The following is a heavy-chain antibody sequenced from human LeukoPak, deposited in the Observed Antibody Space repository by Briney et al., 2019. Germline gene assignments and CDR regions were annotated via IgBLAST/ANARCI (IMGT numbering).Heavy chain of an antibody. CDR2: ISSVSSTI. D-gene: IGHD4-17*01. CDR3: TTVPDNGDNRWFDP. J-gene: IGHJ5*02. Sequence: QSGGSLRLSCAASGFTFSSYSMNWVRQAPGKGLEWVSYISSVSSTIYYADSVKGRFTISRDNAKNSLYLQMNSLKTEDTAVYYCTTVPDNGDNRWFDPWGQGTLVTVSS. CDR1: GFTFSSYS. V-gene: IGHV3-48*01.